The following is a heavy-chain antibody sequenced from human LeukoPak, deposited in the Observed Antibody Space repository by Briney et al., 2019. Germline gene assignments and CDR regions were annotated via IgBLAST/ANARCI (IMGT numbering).Heavy chain of an antibody. CDR2: ISSSGNTR. J-gene: IGHJ4*02. V-gene: IGHV3-11*04. Sequence: GGSLRPSCAASGFTFSDYYMSWIRQAPGKGLEWVAYISSSGNTRYYADSVKGRFTISRDNAKNSLYLRMNSLRAEDTAVYYCAWGGMAAFDSWGQGTLVAVSS. D-gene: IGHD3-16*01. CDR3: AWGGMAAFDS. CDR1: GFTFSDYY.